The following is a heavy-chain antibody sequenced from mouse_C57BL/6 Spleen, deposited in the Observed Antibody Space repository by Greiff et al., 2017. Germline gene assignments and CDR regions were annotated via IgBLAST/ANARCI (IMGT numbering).Heavy chain of an antibody. CDR1: GFTFSDYG. D-gene: IGHD2-5*01. J-gene: IGHJ1*03. CDR3: AGRSNCHSWYFGV. Sequence: EVQLQESGGGLVKPGGSLKLSCAASGFTFSDYGMHWVRQAPEKGLEWVAYISSGSSTIYYADTVKGRFTISRDNAKNTLFLQMTSLRSEDTAMYYCAGRSNCHSWYFGVWGTGTTGTVSS. CDR2: ISSGSSTI. V-gene: IGHV5-17*01.